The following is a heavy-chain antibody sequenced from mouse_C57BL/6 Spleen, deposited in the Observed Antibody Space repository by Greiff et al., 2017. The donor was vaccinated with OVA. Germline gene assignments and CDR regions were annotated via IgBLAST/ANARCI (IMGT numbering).Heavy chain of an antibody. CDR3: VTTVVAPFDY. D-gene: IGHD1-1*01. J-gene: IGHJ2*01. Sequence: EVQVVESGGDLVKPGGSLKLSCAASGFTFSSYGMSWVRQTPDKRLEWVATISSGGSYTYYPDSVKGRFTISRDNAKNTLYLQMSSLKSEDTAMYYCVTTVVAPFDYWGQGTTLTVSS. CDR1: GFTFSSYG. V-gene: IGHV5-6*01. CDR2: ISSGGSYT.